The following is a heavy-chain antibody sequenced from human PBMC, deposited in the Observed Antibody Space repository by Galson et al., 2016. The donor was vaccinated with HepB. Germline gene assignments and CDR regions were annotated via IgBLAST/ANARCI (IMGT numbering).Heavy chain of an antibody. D-gene: IGHD1-26*01. V-gene: IGHV3-74*01. CDR3: AGRKWELLH. Sequence: SLRLSCAASGFTFSSYWMHWVRQAPGKGLVWVSRVNPHGSRPDYAESVKGRFTISRDNAKNSLYLQMNSLRTEDTAVYYCAGRKWELLHWGQGTLVTVSS. CDR2: VNPHGSRP. J-gene: IGHJ4*02. CDR1: GFTFSSYW.